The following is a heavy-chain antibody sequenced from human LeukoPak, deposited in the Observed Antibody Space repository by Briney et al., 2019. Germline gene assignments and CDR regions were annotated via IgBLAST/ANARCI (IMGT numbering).Heavy chain of an antibody. D-gene: IGHD7-27*01. Sequence: PGGSLRLSCAASGFTFSSYAMSWVRQAPGKGLVWVSRINSDGSSTSYADSVKGRFTISRDNAKNTLYLQMNSLRAEDTAVYYCARPHWGLYYFDYWGQGTLVTVSS. V-gene: IGHV3-74*01. CDR2: INSDGSST. CDR3: ARPHWGLYYFDY. CDR1: GFTFSSYA. J-gene: IGHJ4*02.